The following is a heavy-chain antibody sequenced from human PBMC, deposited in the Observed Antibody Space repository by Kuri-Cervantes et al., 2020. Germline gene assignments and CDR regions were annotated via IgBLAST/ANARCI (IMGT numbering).Heavy chain of an antibody. CDR2: ISWDGATT. V-gene: IGHV3-43D*03. Sequence: GGSLRLSCAASGFTFDDYAMHWVRQAPGKGLEWVSLISWDGATTYYADSLKGRFTISRDNSKNTLYLQMNSLRAEDTAVYYCARTSAAADYYYYYYGMDVWGQGTTVTVSS. CDR1: GFTFDDYA. J-gene: IGHJ6*02. D-gene: IGHD6-13*01. CDR3: ARTSAAADYYYYYYGMDV.